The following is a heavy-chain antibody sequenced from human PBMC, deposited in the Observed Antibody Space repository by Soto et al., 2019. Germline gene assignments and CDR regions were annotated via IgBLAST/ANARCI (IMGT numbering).Heavy chain of an antibody. J-gene: IGHJ6*02. CDR3: ARDRPPWGVVVVAATHYYYGMDV. D-gene: IGHD2-15*01. V-gene: IGHV3-21*01. CDR2: ISSSSSYI. CDR1: GLTFSSYS. Sequence: GGSLRLSCAASGLTFSSYSMNWVRQAPGKGLEWVSSISSSSSYIYYADSVKGRFTISRDNAKNSLYLQMNSLRAEDTAVYYCARDRPPWGVVVVAATHYYYGMDVWGQGTTVTVSS.